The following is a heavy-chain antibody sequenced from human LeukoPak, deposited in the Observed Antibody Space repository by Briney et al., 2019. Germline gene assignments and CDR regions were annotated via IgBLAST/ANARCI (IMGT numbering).Heavy chain of an antibody. J-gene: IGHJ4*02. CDR2: INPSGGST. Sequence: ASVKVSCKASGYTFTSYYMHWVRQAPGQGLEWMGIINPSGGSTSYAQKFQGRVTMTRDTSTSTVYMELSRLRSDDTAVYYCARTQYYYDSSGYYSYWGQGTLVTVSS. CDR3: ARTQYYYDSSGYYSY. D-gene: IGHD3-22*01. V-gene: IGHV1-46*01. CDR1: GYTFTSYY.